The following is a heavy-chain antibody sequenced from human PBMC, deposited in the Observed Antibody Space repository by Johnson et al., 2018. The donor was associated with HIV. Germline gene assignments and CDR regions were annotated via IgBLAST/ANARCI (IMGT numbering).Heavy chain of an antibody. CDR3: AKGRWELLAGAFDI. Sequence: QVQLVESGGGVVQPGRSLRLSCAASGFTFSSYAMHWVRQAPGKGLEWVAVISYDGSNKYYADSVKGRFTISRDNSKNTLYVQMNSLRAEDTAAYYCAKGRWELLAGAFDIWGQGTMVTVSS. CDR1: GFTFSSYA. J-gene: IGHJ3*02. V-gene: IGHV3-30*04. CDR2: ISYDGSNK. D-gene: IGHD1-26*01.